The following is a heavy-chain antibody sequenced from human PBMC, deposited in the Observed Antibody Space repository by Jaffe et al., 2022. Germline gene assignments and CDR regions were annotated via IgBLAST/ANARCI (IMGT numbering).Heavy chain of an antibody. J-gene: IGHJ6*03. CDR2: IYYSGST. CDR1: GGSISSSSYY. CDR3: ARQMDEEYGDYGRYYYYYMDV. Sequence: QLQLQESGPGLVKPSETLSLTCTVSGGSISSSSYYWGWIRQPPGKGLEWIGSIYYSGSTYYNPSLKSRVTISVDTSKNQFSLKLSSVTAADTAVYYCARQMDEEYGDYGRYYYYYMDVWGKGTTVTVSS. D-gene: IGHD4-17*01. V-gene: IGHV4-39*01.